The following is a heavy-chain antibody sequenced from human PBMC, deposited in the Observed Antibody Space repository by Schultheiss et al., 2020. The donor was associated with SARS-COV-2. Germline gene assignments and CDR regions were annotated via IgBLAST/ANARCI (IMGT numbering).Heavy chain of an antibody. D-gene: IGHD2-15*01. CDR2: IYTSGST. J-gene: IGHJ6*02. CDR3: ARGSGILYYYYGMDV. Sequence: SQTLSLTCTVSGGSISSSSYYWGWIRQPPGKGLEWIGRIYTSGSTNYNPSLKSRVTMSVDTSKNQFSLKLSSVTAADTAVYYCARGSGILYYYYGMDVWGQGTTVTVSS. V-gene: IGHV4-39*07. CDR1: GGSISSSSYY.